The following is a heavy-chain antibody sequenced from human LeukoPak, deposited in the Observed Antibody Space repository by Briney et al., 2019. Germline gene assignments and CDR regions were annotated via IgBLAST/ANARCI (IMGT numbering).Heavy chain of an antibody. Sequence: ASVKVSCKASGYTFTSYGFSWVRQAPGQGLEWMGWISAYNGNTNYAQKLQGRVTMTTDTSTSTAYMELRSLRSDDTAVYYCAREIAGIVGAFFDYWGQGTLVTVSS. D-gene: IGHD1-26*01. CDR2: ISAYNGNT. CDR1: GYTFTSYG. V-gene: IGHV1-18*01. J-gene: IGHJ4*02. CDR3: AREIAGIVGAFFDY.